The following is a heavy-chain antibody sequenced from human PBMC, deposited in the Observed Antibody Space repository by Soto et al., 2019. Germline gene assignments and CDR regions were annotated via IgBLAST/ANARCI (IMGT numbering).Heavy chain of an antibody. D-gene: IGHD6-13*01. Sequence: GASLKFSCKGSGYNCNSYWIGWGRQMPRKGLEWMGIISPGDSNTRYTPTFRGKVTISTDKSINTAYLQWSRLKASDTAIYYCARPLSRIAGELDDEAWFDPWGQGTLVTVSS. CDR2: ISPGDSNT. CDR3: ARPLSRIAGELDDEAWFDP. CDR1: GYNCNSYW. V-gene: IGHV5-51*01. J-gene: IGHJ5*02.